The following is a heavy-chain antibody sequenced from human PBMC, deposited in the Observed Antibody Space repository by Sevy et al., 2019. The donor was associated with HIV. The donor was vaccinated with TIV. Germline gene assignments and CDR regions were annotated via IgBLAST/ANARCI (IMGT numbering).Heavy chain of an antibody. CDR3: ASDRGKAAATLGYYYYGMDV. Sequence: ASVKVSCKASGYTFTSYGISWVRQAPGQGLEWMGWISAYNGNTNYAQKLQGRVTMTTDTSTSTAYMELRSLRSNDTAVYYCASDRGKAAATLGYYYYGMDVWGQGTTVTVSS. D-gene: IGHD6-13*01. J-gene: IGHJ6*02. CDR1: GYTFTSYG. V-gene: IGHV1-18*01. CDR2: ISAYNGNT.